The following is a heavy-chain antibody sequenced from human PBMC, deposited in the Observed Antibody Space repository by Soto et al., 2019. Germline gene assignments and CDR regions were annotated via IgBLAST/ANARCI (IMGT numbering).Heavy chain of an antibody. Sequence: GGSLRLSCTASGFTFGDYAMSWVRQAPGKGLEWVGFIRSKAYGGTTEYAASVKGRFTISRDDSKSIAYLQMNSLKTEDTAVYYCTRVNWNYVENWFDPWGQGTLVTVSS. D-gene: IGHD1-7*01. CDR1: GFTFGDYA. V-gene: IGHV3-49*04. J-gene: IGHJ5*02. CDR3: TRVNWNYVENWFDP. CDR2: IRSKAYGGTT.